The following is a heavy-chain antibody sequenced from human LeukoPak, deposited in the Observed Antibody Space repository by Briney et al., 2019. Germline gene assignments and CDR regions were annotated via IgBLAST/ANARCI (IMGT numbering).Heavy chain of an antibody. CDR1: GGSFSGYY. Sequence: SETLSLTCAVYGGSFSGYYWSWIRQPPGKGLERIGEINHSGSTNYNPSLKSRVTISVDTSKNQFSLKLSSVTAADTAVYYCARMGYCSSTSCPWQWFDPWGQGTLVTVSS. D-gene: IGHD2-2*01. CDR2: INHSGST. CDR3: ARMGYCSSTSCPWQWFDP. J-gene: IGHJ5*02. V-gene: IGHV4-34*01.